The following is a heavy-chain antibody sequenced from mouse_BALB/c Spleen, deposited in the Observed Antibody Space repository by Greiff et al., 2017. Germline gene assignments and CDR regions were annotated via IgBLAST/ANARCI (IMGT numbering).Heavy chain of an antibody. J-gene: IGHJ4*01. CDR3: ARNYDYHYAMDY. V-gene: IGHV14-1*02. D-gene: IGHD2-4*01. Sequence: LVESGAELVRPGALVKLSCKASGFNIKDYYMHWVKQRPEQGLEWIGWIDPENGNTIYDPKFQGKASITADTSSNTAYLQLSSLTSEDTAVYYCARNYDYHYAMDYWGQGTSVTVSS. CDR2: IDPENGNT. CDR1: GFNIKDYY.